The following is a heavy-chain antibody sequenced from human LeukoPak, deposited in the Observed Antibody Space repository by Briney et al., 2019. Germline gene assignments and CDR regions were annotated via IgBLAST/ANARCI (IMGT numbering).Heavy chain of an antibody. V-gene: IGHV3-7*05. D-gene: IGHD5-12*01. J-gene: IGHJ4*02. Sequence: GGSLRLWCAASGFPFSNYWMSWVRQAPGKGLEWVASIKQDGSETYYVDSVKGRFTISRDNSKNTLYLQMNSLRAEDTAVYYCAKYIVATITVFDYWGQGTLVTVSS. CDR1: GFPFSNYW. CDR2: IKQDGSET. CDR3: AKYIVATITVFDY.